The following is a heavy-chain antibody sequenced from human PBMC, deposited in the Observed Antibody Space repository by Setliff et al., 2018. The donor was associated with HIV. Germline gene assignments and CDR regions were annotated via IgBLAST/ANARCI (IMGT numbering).Heavy chain of an antibody. CDR3: ARDRLGLIDRPYFDY. D-gene: IGHD3-10*01. J-gene: IGHJ4*02. Sequence: GASVKVSCKASGGTFNNDAISWVRQAPGQGLEWMGGIVPVLGITNYSPKFQGRVTITTDESTTTAYMDLSSLRSEDTAVYYCARDRLGLIDRPYFDYWGQGTLVTVSS. CDR2: IVPVLGIT. CDR1: GGTFNNDA. V-gene: IGHV1-69*10.